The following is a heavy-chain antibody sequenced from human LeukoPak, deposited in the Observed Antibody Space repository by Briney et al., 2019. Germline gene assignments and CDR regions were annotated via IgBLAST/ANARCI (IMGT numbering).Heavy chain of an antibody. J-gene: IGHJ3*01. D-gene: IGHD2-2*01. CDR2: ISSSSSTI. Sequence: PGGSLRLSCAASGFTFSSYSMNWVRQAPGKGLEWVSYISSSSSTINYADSVKGRFTISRDNAKNSLYLQMSSLRPEDTAVYYCVKDWDCSSTTCYAGAFDVWGQGTMVTVSS. CDR3: VKDWDCSSTTCYAGAFDV. V-gene: IGHV3-48*01. CDR1: GFTFSSYS.